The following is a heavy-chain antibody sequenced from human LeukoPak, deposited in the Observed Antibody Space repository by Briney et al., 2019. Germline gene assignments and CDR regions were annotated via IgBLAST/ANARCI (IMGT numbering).Heavy chain of an antibody. Sequence: ASVTVSCKASGYTFTGYYMHWVRQAPGQGLEWMGWINPNSGGTNYAQKFQGRVTMTRDTSISTAYMELSRLRSDDTAVYYCARDRNSGVIGVNWFDPWGQGTLVTVSS. CDR3: ARDRNSGVIGVNWFDP. CDR1: GYTFTGYY. J-gene: IGHJ5*02. V-gene: IGHV1-2*02. CDR2: INPNSGGT. D-gene: IGHD3-10*01.